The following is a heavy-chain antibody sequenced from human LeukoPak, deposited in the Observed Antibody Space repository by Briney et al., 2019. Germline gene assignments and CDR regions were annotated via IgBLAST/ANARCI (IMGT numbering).Heavy chain of an antibody. CDR3: VADPINFDF. CDR1: GGSISNYV. Sequence: SETLSLTCTVSGGSISNYVWSWIRQPPGKGLEWIGYINDSGNTKYNPSLESRVTISVDTSKNQFSLNLYSVTAADTAVYYCVADPINFDFWGQGNLVTVSS. J-gene: IGHJ4*02. V-gene: IGHV4-59*12. CDR2: INDSGNT.